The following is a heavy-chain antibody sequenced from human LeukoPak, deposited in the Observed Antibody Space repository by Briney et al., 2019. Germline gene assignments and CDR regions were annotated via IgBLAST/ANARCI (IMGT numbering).Heavy chain of an antibody. CDR3: ARVGCTNGVCYLKYGTQRYFDY. CDR1: GGSLSGYY. Sequence: KTSETLSLTCAVYGGSLSGYYWSWIRQPPGKGLEWIGEINHSGSTNYNPSLKSRVTISVDTSKNQFSLKLSSVTAADTAVYYCARVGCTNGVCYLKYGTQRYFDYWGQGTLVTVSS. CDR2: INHSGST. J-gene: IGHJ4*02. D-gene: IGHD2-8*01. V-gene: IGHV4-34*01.